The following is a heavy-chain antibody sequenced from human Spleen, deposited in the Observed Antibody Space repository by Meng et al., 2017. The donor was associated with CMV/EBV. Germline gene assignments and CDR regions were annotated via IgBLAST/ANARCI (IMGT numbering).Heavy chain of an antibody. J-gene: IGHJ6*02. CDR2: IIPILGIA. CDR1: FSSYT. D-gene: IGHD6-13*01. V-gene: IGHV1-69*16. Sequence: FSSYTISWVRQAPGQGLEWMGRIIPILGIANYAQKFQGRVTITTDESTSTAYMELSSLRSEDTAVYYCARDRGIAAAVHYYYGMDVWGQGTTVTVSS. CDR3: ARDRGIAAAVHYYYGMDV.